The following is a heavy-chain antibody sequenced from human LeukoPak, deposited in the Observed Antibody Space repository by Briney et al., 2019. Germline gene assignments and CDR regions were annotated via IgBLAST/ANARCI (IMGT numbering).Heavy chain of an antibody. J-gene: IGHJ3*02. CDR3: ATSSGSYGYDAFDI. CDR1: GYTFASYW. V-gene: IGHV5-51*01. Sequence: GESLKISCKGSGYTFASYWIGWVRQMPGKGLEWMGIIYPGDSDTRYSPSFQGQVTISADKSNSTAYLQWSSLKASDTAMYYCATSSGSYGYDAFDIWGQGTMVTVSS. D-gene: IGHD3-16*01. CDR2: IYPGDSDT.